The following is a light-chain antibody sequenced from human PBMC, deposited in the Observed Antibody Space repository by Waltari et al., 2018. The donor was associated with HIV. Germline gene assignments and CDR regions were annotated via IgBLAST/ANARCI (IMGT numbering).Light chain of an antibody. V-gene: IGKV4-1*01. J-gene: IGKJ2*01. CDR1: QNLLYSSNNKSY. CDR2: WAS. Sequence: DVVLTQSPYSLAVSVGERATLTCMSSQNLLYSSNNKSYLAWYQQKAGQRPKLLIYWASTRESGVPDRFSGSGSGTDFTLTISSLQAEDVAVYYCQQYYSVPYTFGQGTKLEIK. CDR3: QQYYSVPYT.